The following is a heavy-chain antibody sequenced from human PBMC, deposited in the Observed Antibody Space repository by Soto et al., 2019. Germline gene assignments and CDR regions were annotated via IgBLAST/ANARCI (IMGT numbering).Heavy chain of an antibody. V-gene: IGHV4-4*02. CDR3: ARSRYCSSTSCYFKKANWFDP. Sequence: LSLTCAVSCGSISSSNWWSWVRQPPGKGLEWIGEIYHSGSTNYNPSLKSRVTISVDKSKNQFSLKLSSVTAAGTAVYYCARSRYCSSTSCYFKKANWFDPWGQETLVTVSS. CDR1: CGSISSSNW. D-gene: IGHD2-2*01. CDR2: IYHSGST. J-gene: IGHJ5*02.